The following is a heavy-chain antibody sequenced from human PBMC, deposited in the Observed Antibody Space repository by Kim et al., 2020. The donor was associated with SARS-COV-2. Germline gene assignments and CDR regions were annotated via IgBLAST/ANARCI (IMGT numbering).Heavy chain of an antibody. J-gene: IGHJ6*02. D-gene: IGHD4-17*01. CDR3: ARHPTESWGYYYGMDV. Sequence: VKGRFTISRDNAKNSLYLQMNSLRAEDTAVYYCARHPTESWGYYYGMDVWGQGTTVTVSS. V-gene: IGHV3-21*01.